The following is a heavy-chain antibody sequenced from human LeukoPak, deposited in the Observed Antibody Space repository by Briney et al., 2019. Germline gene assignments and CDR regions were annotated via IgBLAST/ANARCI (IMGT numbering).Heavy chain of an antibody. CDR2: MNPNSGNT. J-gene: IGHJ4*02. V-gene: IGHV1-8*02. D-gene: IGHD5-24*01. CDR1: GYTFINYY. CDR3: AIRHPRWGFDY. Sequence: ASVKVSCKASGYTFINYYMHWVRQATGQGLEWMGWMNPNSGNTGYAQKFQGRVTMTRNTSISTAYIELSSLRSEDTAVYYCAIRHPRWGFDYWGQGTLVTVSS.